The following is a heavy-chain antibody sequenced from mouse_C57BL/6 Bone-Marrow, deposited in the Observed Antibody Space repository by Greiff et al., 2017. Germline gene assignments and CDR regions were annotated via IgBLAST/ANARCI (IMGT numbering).Heavy chain of an antibody. J-gene: IGHJ1*03. V-gene: IGHV5-17*01. CDR3: ARLGDGYCYWYFDV. D-gene: IGHD2-3*01. Sequence: EVHLVESGGGLVKPGGSLKLSCAASGFTFSDYGMHWVRQAPEKGLEWVAYISSGSSTIYYADTVKGRFTISRDNAKNTLFLQMTSLRSEDTAMYYCARLGDGYCYWYFDVWGTGTTVTVSS. CDR1: GFTFSDYG. CDR2: ISSGSSTI.